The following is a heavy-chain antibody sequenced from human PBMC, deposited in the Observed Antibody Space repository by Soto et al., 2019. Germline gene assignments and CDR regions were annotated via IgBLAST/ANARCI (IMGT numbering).Heavy chain of an antibody. D-gene: IGHD1-20*01. CDR3: ARDPPITGSLRGTPLMAV. J-gene: IGHJ6*02. CDR1: GYSFTSYG. Sequence: GASVEVSCKASGYSFTSYGISWVRRAPGQGLEWMGWISAYNGNTNYEQKFQGRVAMTTDTSTNTAYLELRTLRSDDAAVYYCARDPPITGSLRGTPLMAVWGQGTTVTVSS. V-gene: IGHV1-18*04. CDR2: ISAYNGNT.